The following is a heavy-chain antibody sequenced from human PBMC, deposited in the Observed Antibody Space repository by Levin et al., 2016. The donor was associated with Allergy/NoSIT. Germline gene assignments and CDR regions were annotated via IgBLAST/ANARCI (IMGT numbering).Heavy chain of an antibody. V-gene: IGHV4-39*07. CDR3: ARSPHFDP. J-gene: IGHJ5*02. Sequence: SETLSLTCTVSGGSISSSSYYWGWIRQPPGKGLEWIGSIYYSGSTYYNPSLKSRVTISVDTSKNQFSLKLSSVTAADTAVYYCARSPHFDPWGQGTLVTVSS. CDR2: IYYSGST. CDR1: GGSISSSSYY.